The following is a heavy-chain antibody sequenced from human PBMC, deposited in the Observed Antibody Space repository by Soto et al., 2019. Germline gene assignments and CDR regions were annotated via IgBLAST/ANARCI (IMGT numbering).Heavy chain of an antibody. Sequence: GESLKISCKGSGYSFTSYWIGWVRQMPGKGLEWMGIIYPGDSDTRYSPSFQGQVTISADKSISTAYLKLSSVTAADTAVYYCARGKLVPFTVTTWFDYWGQGTLVTVSS. CDR3: ARGKLVPFTVTTWFDY. V-gene: IGHV5-51*01. D-gene: IGHD4-17*01. CDR1: GYSFTSYW. CDR2: IYPGDSDT. J-gene: IGHJ4*02.